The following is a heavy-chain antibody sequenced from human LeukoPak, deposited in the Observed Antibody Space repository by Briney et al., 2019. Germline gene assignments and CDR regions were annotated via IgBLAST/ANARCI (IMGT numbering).Heavy chain of an antibody. V-gene: IGHV3-15*01. CDR1: GFTFSNAW. J-gene: IGHJ4*02. D-gene: IGHD1-26*01. CDR2: IKSKTDGGTT. Sequence: PGGSLRLSCAASGFTFSNAWMSWVRQAPGKGLEWVCRIKSKTDGGTTDYAAPVKGRFTISRDDSKNTLYLQMNSLKTEDTAVYYCTTGLGIVGVQGYFDYWGQGTLVTVSS. CDR3: TTGLGIVGVQGYFDY.